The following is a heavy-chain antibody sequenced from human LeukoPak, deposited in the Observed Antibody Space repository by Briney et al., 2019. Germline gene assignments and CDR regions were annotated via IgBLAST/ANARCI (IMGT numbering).Heavy chain of an antibody. V-gene: IGHV3-43D*03. Sequence: GGSLRLSCAVSGFTFADYAMHWVRQPPGKGLQWVSLISWDGGTAYYADSVKGRFTISRDNSKKTLHLQMNSLGAEDTAFYYCAKDISTYSSGWSGNFDSWGQGTLVTVSS. CDR3: AKDISTYSSGWSGNFDS. D-gene: IGHD6-19*01. CDR1: GFTFADYA. J-gene: IGHJ4*02. CDR2: ISWDGGTA.